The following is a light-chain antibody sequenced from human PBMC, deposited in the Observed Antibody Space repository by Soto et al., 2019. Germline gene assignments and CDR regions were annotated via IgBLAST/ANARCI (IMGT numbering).Light chain of an antibody. Sequence: SYELTQPPSVSVSPGQTARITCSGDALPKQYAYWYQQKPGQAPVLVIYKDSERPSGIPERFSGSSSGTTVTLTISGVQAEDEADYYCQSVDSSGTYVFATGTKLTVL. CDR1: ALPKQY. V-gene: IGLV3-25*03. J-gene: IGLJ1*01. CDR2: KDS. CDR3: QSVDSSGTYV.